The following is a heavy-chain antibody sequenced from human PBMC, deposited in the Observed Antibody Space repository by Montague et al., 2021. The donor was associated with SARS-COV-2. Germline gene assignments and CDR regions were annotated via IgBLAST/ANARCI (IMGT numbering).Heavy chain of an antibody. J-gene: IGHJ3*02. CDR2: IYWNDDK. V-gene: IGHV2-5*01. CDR1: GFSLSTSGVG. Sequence: PALVKPTQTLTLTCTFSGFSLSTSGVGVGWIRQPPGKALEWLALIYWNDDKRYSPSLKSRLTITKDTSKNQVVLTMTNMDPVDTATYYCARTTDCGYSYGRCTVAFDIWGQGTMVTVSS. CDR3: ARTTDCGYSYGRCTVAFDI. D-gene: IGHD5-18*01.